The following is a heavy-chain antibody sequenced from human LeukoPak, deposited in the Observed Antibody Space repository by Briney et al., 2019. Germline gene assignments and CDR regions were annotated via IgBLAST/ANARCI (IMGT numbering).Heavy chain of an antibody. D-gene: IGHD2-8*01. V-gene: IGHV4-31*03. CDR3: AREVNGPNYFDY. J-gene: IGHJ4*02. CDR1: GGSISSGGYH. Sequence: SETLSLTCTVSGGSISSGGYHWSWIRQHPGKGLEWIGYIYYSGSTYYNPSLKSRVTISVDTSKNQFSLKLSSVTAADTAVYYCAREVNGPNYFDYWGQGTLVTVSS. CDR2: IYYSGST.